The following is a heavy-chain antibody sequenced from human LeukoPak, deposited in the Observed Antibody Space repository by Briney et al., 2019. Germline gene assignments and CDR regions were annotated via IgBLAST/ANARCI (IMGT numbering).Heavy chain of an antibody. CDR2: IMPIFGTA. CDR1: GGTFSNYP. D-gene: IGHD6-19*01. CDR3: ARGPEIVVAGTTFGAYKWFDP. J-gene: IGHJ5*02. Sequence: SVKVSCKTSGGTFSNYPISWVRQAPRQGLEWMGGIMPIFGTAHYAEKFQARVTIIADESTSTVFLELRSLKSEDTAVYYCARGPEIVVAGTTFGAYKWFDPWGQGTLLTVSS. V-gene: IGHV1-69*13.